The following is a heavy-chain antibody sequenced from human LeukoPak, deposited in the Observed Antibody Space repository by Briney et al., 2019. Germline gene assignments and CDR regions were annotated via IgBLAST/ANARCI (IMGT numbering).Heavy chain of an antibody. D-gene: IGHD2-2*01. J-gene: IGHJ4*02. Sequence: ASVKVSCTASGYTFTSYGISWVRQAPGQGLEWMGWISAYNGNTNYAQKLQGRVTMTTDTSTSTAYMELRSLRSDDTAVYYCATIQDDIVVIPAQRGFDYWGQGTLVTVST. CDR1: GYTFTSYG. CDR2: ISAYNGNT. V-gene: IGHV1-18*04. CDR3: ATIQDDIVVIPAQRGFDY.